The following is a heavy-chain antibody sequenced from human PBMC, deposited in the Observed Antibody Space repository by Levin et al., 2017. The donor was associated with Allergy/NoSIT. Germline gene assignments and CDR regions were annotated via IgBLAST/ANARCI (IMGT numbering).Heavy chain of an antibody. CDR3: ARVRSSGWYLGGFDY. J-gene: IGHJ4*02. D-gene: IGHD6-19*01. CDR2: ISSSSSYI. Sequence: GGSLRLSCAASGFTFSSYSMNWVRQAPGKGLEWVSSISSSSSYIYYADSVKGRFTISRDNAKNSLYLQMNSLRAEDTAVYYCARVRSSGWYLGGFDYWGQGTLVTVSS. CDR1: GFTFSSYS. V-gene: IGHV3-21*01.